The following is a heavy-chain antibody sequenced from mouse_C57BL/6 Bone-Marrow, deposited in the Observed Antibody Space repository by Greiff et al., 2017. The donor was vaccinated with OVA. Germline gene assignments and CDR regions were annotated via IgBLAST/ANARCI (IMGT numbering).Heavy chain of an antibody. CDR1: GYAFSSYW. V-gene: IGHV1-80*01. CDR3: AREYYGTLYYFDY. CDR2: IYPGDGDT. Sequence: QVQLKESGAELVKPGASVKISCKASGYAFSSYWMNWVKQRPGKGLEWIGQIYPGDGDTNYNGKFKGKATLTADKSSSTAYMQLSSLTSEDSAVYFCAREYYGTLYYFDYWGQGTTLTVSS. D-gene: IGHD2-1*01. J-gene: IGHJ2*01.